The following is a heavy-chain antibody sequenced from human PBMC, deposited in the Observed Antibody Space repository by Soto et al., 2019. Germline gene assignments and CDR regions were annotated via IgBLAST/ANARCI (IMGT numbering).Heavy chain of an antibody. CDR1: RFTFSGFG. D-gene: IGHD4-17*01. CDR2: IWYDGSKK. CDR3: ARGRGGSYGGNSAHFDI. Sequence: QVQLVESGGGVVQPGTSLRLCCEASRFTFSGFGMHWVRQAPGKGLEWVAVIWYDGSKKYYADCVKGRFTISRDNSKNALYLQMNSLRAEDTAVYYCARGRGGSYGGNSAHFDIWGQGTLVTVSS. V-gene: IGHV3-33*01. J-gene: IGHJ3*02.